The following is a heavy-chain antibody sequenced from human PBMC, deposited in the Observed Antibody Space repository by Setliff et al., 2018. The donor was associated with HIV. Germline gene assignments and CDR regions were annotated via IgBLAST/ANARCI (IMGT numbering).Heavy chain of an antibody. CDR2: ISSSGTT. J-gene: IGHJ4*02. D-gene: IGHD2-21*01. Sequence: ASETLSLTCVVSDDSFSNYDWTWIRQSPGKALEWIGYISSSGTTNYNPPLRSRVTISMETSNTRFSLWLRSATAADTATYFCARLGGAIDDGGSSLRLDFWGQGMLVTV. CDR3: ARLGGAIDDGGSSLRLDF. CDR1: DDSFSNYD. V-gene: IGHV4-4*09.